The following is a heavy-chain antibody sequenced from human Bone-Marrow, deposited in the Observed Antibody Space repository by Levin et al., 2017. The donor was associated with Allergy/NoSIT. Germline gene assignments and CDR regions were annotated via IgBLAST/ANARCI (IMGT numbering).Heavy chain of an antibody. CDR3: TTKYYYGSLDY. D-gene: IGHD3-10*01. Sequence: GGSLRLSCAASGFTFSNAWMNWVRQAPGKGLEWVGRIKSKTDGGTVDYAAPVKGRYTISRDDSKNTLYLQMNSLKTEDTAVYYCTTKYYYGSLDYWGQGTVVTVSS. CDR1: GFTFSNAW. J-gene: IGHJ4*02. CDR2: IKSKTDGGTV. V-gene: IGHV3-15*07.